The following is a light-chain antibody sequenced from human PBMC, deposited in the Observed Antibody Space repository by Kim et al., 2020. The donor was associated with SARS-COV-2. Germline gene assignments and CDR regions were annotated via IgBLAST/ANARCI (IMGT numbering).Light chain of an antibody. CDR2: EAS. V-gene: IGKV3-20*01. CDR1: QSVSSNY. Sequence: LALSTGERAPLSCRASQSVSSNYLAWYQQKPGQAPRLLIYEASSRATGIPDRFSGSGSGTDFTLTISSLEPEDSAVYYCQQSGATFGQGTKVDIK. CDR3: QQSGAT. J-gene: IGKJ1*01.